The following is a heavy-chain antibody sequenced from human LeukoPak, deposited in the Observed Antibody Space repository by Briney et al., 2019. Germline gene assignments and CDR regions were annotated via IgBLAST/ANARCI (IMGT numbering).Heavy chain of an antibody. V-gene: IGHV3-23*01. CDR1: GFTFTTYA. D-gene: IGHD3-10*01. J-gene: IGHJ4*02. CDR3: AQGGGSGFDN. Sequence: PGGSLRLSCAASGFTFTTYAMSWVRQAPGKGLEWVSSVSDTGDRTYYADSVKGRFTISRDNSKNTLYLHMESPRADDTAVYYCAQGGGSGFDNWGQGTLVTVSS. CDR2: VSDTGDRT.